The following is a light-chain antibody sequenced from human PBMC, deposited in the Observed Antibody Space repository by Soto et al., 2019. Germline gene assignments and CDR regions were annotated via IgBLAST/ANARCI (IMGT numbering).Light chain of an antibody. Sequence: DIQMTQSPSTLSASVGDRVTITCRASQSISARLAWYQQKPGKAPKLLIYDATSLERGVPSRLSGSGSGTEFTLTISSLQPDDFATYYCQQYKSFPFTFGPGTKVDIK. CDR3: QQYKSFPFT. V-gene: IGKV1-5*01. CDR1: QSISAR. J-gene: IGKJ3*01. CDR2: DAT.